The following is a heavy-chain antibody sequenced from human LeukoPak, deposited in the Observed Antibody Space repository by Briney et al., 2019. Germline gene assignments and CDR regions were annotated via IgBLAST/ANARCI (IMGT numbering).Heavy chain of an antibody. Sequence: GGSLRLSCAASGFTFSSYGMHWVRQASGKGLEGGAVIWYDGSNKYYADSVKGRFTISRDNAKNSVYLQMNSLRVEDTAVYYCMAGVGWQSDYWGQGTLVTVSS. CDR3: MAGVGWQSDY. CDR1: GFTFSSYG. V-gene: IGHV3-33*03. D-gene: IGHD3-3*01. J-gene: IGHJ4*02. CDR2: IWYDGSNK.